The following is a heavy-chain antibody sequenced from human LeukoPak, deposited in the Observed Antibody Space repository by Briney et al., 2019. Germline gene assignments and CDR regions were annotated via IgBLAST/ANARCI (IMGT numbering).Heavy chain of an antibody. D-gene: IGHD2-15*01. CDR3: AKDLGYCSGGSCYVFDY. Sequence: GRSLRLSCAASGFTFSSYGMYWVRQAPGKGLEWVAVISYDGSNKYYADSVKGRFTISRDNSKNTLYLQMNSLRAEDTAVYYCAKDLGYCSGGSCYVFDYWGQGTLVTVPS. J-gene: IGHJ4*02. CDR1: GFTFSSYG. V-gene: IGHV3-30*18. CDR2: ISYDGSNK.